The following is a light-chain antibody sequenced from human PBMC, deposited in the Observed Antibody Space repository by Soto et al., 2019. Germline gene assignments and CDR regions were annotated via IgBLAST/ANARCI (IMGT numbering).Light chain of an antibody. CDR2: KAS. Sequence: DIQMTQSPSTLSASVGDRVTITCRASQSISSWLAWYQQKPGKAPKLLIYKASSLESGVPSRFTGSGSGTESTLSISSMQPDDFATYYFQQYNIYWTFGQGTKVEIK. V-gene: IGKV1-5*03. CDR3: QQYNIYWT. J-gene: IGKJ1*01. CDR1: QSISSW.